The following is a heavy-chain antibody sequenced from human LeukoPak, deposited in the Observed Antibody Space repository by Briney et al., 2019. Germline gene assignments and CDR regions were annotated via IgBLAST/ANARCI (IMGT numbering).Heavy chain of an antibody. CDR3: ARVYYDFWSGFERDAFDI. CDR2: INHSGST. D-gene: IGHD3-3*01. Sequence: PSETLSLTCAVYGGSFSGYYWSWIRQPPGKGLEWIGEINHSGSTNYNPSLKSQVTISVDTSKNQFSLKLSSVTAADTAVYYCARVYYDFWSGFERDAFDIWGQGTMVTVSS. CDR1: GGSFSGYY. V-gene: IGHV4-34*01. J-gene: IGHJ3*02.